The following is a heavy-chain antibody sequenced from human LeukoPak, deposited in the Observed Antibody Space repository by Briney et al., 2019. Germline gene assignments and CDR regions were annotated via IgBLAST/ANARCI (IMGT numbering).Heavy chain of an antibody. CDR1: GYTFTSYG. J-gene: IGHJ4*02. D-gene: IGHD3-10*01. CDR3: ARGPYYYGSGSYHY. V-gene: IGHV1-18*04. Sequence: GASVKVSCKASGYTFTSYGISWVRQAPGQGLEWMGWISAHNGNTNYAQKLQGRVTMTTDTSTSTAYMELRSLRSDDTAVHYCARGPYYYGSGSYHYWGQGTLVTVSS. CDR2: ISAHNGNT.